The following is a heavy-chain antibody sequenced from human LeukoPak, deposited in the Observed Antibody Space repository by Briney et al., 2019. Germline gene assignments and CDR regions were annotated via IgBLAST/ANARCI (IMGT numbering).Heavy chain of an antibody. Sequence: GGSLRLSCAASGFTFSSYWMSWVRQAPGKGLEWVANIKQDGSEKYYVDSVKGRFTISRDNAKNSLYLQMNSLRAEDTAVYYCAREYSGGGYPFDYWGQGTLVTVSS. V-gene: IGHV3-7*01. J-gene: IGHJ4*02. D-gene: IGHD1-26*01. CDR1: GFTFSSYW. CDR3: AREYSGGGYPFDY. CDR2: IKQDGSEK.